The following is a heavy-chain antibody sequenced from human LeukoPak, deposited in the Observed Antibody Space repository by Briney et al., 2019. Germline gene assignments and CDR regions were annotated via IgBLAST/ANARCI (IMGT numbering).Heavy chain of an antibody. D-gene: IGHD5-24*01. CDR1: GDSISSGSYY. V-gene: IGHV4-61*02. CDR2: IYTRGST. Sequence: PSETLSLTCTVSGDSISSGSYYWSWIRQPAGKGLEWIGRIYTRGSTDFNPSLKSRVTISIDTSKTQFSLKLSSVTAADTAVYFCARERWLQFGDAFDIWGQGTVVTVSS. CDR3: ARERWLQFGDAFDI. J-gene: IGHJ3*02.